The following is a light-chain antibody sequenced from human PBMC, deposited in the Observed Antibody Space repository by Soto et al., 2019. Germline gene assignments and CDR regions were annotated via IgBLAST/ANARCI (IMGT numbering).Light chain of an antibody. J-gene: IGLJ3*02. V-gene: IGLV8-61*01. Sequence: QTVVTQEPSFSVSPGGTVTLTCGLNSGSVSAAHYPTWCQQTPGQAPRTLIYSTTTRSSGVPDRFSGSILGNKAALTITGAQADDESDYYCVLYMGSGISVFGGGTKLTV. CDR2: STT. CDR3: VLYMGSGISV. CDR1: SGSVSAAHY.